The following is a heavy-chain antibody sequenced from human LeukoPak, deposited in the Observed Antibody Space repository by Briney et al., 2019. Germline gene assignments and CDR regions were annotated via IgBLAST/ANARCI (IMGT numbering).Heavy chain of an antibody. CDR2: INHSGST. CDR3: ARVFDY. J-gene: IGHJ4*02. V-gene: IGHV4-34*01. Sequence: SETLSLTCAVYGGSFSGYYWSWIRQPPGKGLEWIGEINHSGSTNYNPSLKSRVTISVDTSKNQFSLRLSSVTAADTAVYYCARVFDYWGQGTLVTVSS. CDR1: GGSFSGYY.